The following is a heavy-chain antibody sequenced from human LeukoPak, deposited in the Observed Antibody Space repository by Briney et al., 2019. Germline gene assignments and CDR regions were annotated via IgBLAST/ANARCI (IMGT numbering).Heavy chain of an antibody. V-gene: IGHV3-30-3*01. J-gene: IGHJ3*02. CDR3: ARAAFFDFCSSASCYWAFDI. Sequence: GGSLRLSCAASGFTFSSYAMHSVRQAPGKGLERVAVISYDGSNKYYADSVKGRFTISRDNSKNTLYLQMNSLRAEDTAVYYCARAAFFDFCSSASCYWAFDIWGQGTMVTVSS. CDR1: GFTFSSYA. D-gene: IGHD2-2*01. CDR2: ISYDGSNK.